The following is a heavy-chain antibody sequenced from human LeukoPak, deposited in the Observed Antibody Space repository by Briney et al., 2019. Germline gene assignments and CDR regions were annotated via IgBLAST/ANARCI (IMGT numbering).Heavy chain of an antibody. Sequence: ASVKVSCKASGYTLTGYYMHWVRQAPGQGLEWMGWINPNSGGTNYAQKFQGWVTMTRDTSISTAYMELSRLRSDDTAVYYCARSMVRGGVPCYGMDVWGKGTTVTVSS. V-gene: IGHV1-2*04. D-gene: IGHD3-10*01. CDR1: GYTLTGYY. CDR3: ARSMVRGGVPCYGMDV. J-gene: IGHJ6*04. CDR2: INPNSGGT.